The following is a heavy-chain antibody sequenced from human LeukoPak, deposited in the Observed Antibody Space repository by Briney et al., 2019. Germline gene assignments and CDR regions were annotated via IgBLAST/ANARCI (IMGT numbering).Heavy chain of an antibody. CDR2: IYTSGST. Sequence: SQTLSLTCTVSGGSISSGSYYWSWIRQPAGKGLEWIGRIYTSGSTNYNPSLKSRVTISVDTSKNQFSLKLSSVTAADTAVYYCARDANLYLYCGGDCCSLPDAFDIWGQGTMVTVSS. CDR3: ARDANLYLYCGGDCCSLPDAFDI. CDR1: GGSISSGSYY. D-gene: IGHD2-21*02. J-gene: IGHJ3*02. V-gene: IGHV4-61*02.